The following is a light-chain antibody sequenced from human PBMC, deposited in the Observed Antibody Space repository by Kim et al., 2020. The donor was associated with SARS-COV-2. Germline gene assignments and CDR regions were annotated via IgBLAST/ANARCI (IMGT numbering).Light chain of an antibody. CDR3: QQRSNWPYT. J-gene: IGKJ2*01. Sequence: EIVLTQSPATLSLSPGERATLSCRASQSVSDYLGWYQQKPGQAPTLLIYDASYRATGIPERFSGSGSGTDFTLTIRSLEPEDFAVYYCQQRSNWPYTFRQETDLE. CDR1: QSVSDY. V-gene: IGKV3-11*01. CDR2: DAS.